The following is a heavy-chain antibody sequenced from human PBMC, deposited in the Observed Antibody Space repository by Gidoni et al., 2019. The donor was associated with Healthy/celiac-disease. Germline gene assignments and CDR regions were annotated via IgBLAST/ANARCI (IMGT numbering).Heavy chain of an antibody. J-gene: IGHJ5*02. V-gene: IGHV3-23*01. CDR1: GFTFSSYA. D-gene: IGHD6-19*01. CDR2: ISGSGGST. Sequence: EVQLLESWGGLVQPGGSLRLSCSASGFTFSSYAMSWVRQAPGKGLEWVSAISGSGGSTYYADSVKGRFTISRDNSKNTLYLQMNSLRAEDTAVYYCAGSSGWKVGWFDPWGQGTLVTVSS. CDR3: AGSSGWKVGWFDP.